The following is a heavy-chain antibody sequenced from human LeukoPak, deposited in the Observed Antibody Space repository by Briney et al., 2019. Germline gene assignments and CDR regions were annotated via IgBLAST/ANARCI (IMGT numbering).Heavy chain of an antibody. CDR1: GSTFNSYG. Sequence: GGSLRLSCAASGSTFNSYGMHWVRQAPGKGLEWVAVIWYDGSNKYYADSVKGRFTISRDNSKNTLYLQMNSLRAEDTAVYYCARVASLVSRATLDYWGQGTLVTVSS. V-gene: IGHV3-33*01. CDR3: ARVASLVSRATLDY. CDR2: IWYDGSNK. J-gene: IGHJ4*02. D-gene: IGHD2-8*01.